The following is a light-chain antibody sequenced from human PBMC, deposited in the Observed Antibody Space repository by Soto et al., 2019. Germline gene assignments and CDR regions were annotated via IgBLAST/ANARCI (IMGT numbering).Light chain of an antibody. V-gene: IGKV3-20*01. J-gene: IGKJ1*01. CDR3: QKYDCQWT. Sequence: ETVLPQSPGTLSLSPGERATLSCWASQTVNNNYLAWYQQRPGQAPTLLIFGSSRRATGIPDRFSGSGSGTDFTLTVSRLEPEDFGVYYCQKYDCQWTFGQGTKVEIK. CDR1: QTVNNNY. CDR2: GSS.